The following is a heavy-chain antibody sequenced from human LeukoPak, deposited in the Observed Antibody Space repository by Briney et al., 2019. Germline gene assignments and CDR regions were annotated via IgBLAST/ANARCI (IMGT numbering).Heavy chain of an antibody. Sequence: GGSLRLSCAASGITVASSYMSWVRQAPGKGLEWVSAIYSGGATYYADSAKGRFTISRDNFKNTLYLQMNNLRVEDTAVYYCARAPSGWNFDCWGQGALVTVST. J-gene: IGHJ4*02. CDR1: GITVASSY. D-gene: IGHD6-19*01. V-gene: IGHV3-66*01. CDR2: IYSGGAT. CDR3: ARAPSGWNFDC.